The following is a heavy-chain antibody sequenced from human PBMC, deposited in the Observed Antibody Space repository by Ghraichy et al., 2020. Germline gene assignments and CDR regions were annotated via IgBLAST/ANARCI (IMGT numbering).Heavy chain of an antibody. CDR3: ARKGWGSYYLETEDYAPPAFDV. Sequence: SETLSLTCSVYGGSLSSYSWNWIRQTPGRGLEWIADINYAGITNYNPSLKSRVVISVDTAKNHFSLKMTSPTAADTAVYYCARKGWGSYYLETEDYAPPAFDVWGRGTLVTVSS. CDR2: INYAGIT. J-gene: IGHJ3*01. V-gene: IGHV4-34*01. D-gene: IGHD3-16*01. CDR1: GGSLSSYS.